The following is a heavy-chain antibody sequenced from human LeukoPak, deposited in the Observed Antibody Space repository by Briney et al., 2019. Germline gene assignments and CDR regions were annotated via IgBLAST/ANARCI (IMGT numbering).Heavy chain of an antibody. CDR3: ARRGSSSSGED. D-gene: IGHD6-6*01. J-gene: IGHJ4*02. CDR2: LYPGDSDI. CDR1: EHSSTNYW. Sequence: HGESLKISCKGSEHSSTNYWIGWVRQLPGKGLEWMGILYPGDSDIRYSPSFQGQVTISVDKSANTAYLQWSSLKASDSAIYYCARRGSSSSGEDWGQGTLVTVSS. V-gene: IGHV5-51*01.